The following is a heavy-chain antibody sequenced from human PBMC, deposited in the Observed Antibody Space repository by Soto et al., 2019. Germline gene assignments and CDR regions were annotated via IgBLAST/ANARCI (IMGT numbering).Heavy chain of an antibody. CDR2: IKQDGSEK. J-gene: IGHJ2*01. CDR3: FQAEDGIRDFCSVSAFLLNRSSDL. Sequence: KGLEWVANIKQDGSEKYYVDSVKGRFTISRDNAKNSLYLQMNSLRAEDTAVFFFFQAEDGIRDFCSVSAFLLNRSSDL. D-gene: IGHD3-9*01. V-gene: IGHV3-7*01.